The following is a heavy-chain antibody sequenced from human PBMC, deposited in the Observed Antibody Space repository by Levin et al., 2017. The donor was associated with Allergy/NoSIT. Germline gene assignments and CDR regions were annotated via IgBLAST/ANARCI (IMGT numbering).Heavy chain of an antibody. CDR1: GYTFTGYY. D-gene: IGHD3-22*01. V-gene: IGHV1-2*02. J-gene: IGHJ4*02. CDR3: ARVHYYDSSGYYDY. CDR2: INPNSGGT. Sequence: ASVKVSCKASGYTFTGYYMHWVRQAPGQGLEWMGWINPNSGGTNYAQKFQGRVTMTRDTSISTAYMELSRLRSDDTAVYYCARVHYYDSSGYYDYWGQGTLVTVSS.